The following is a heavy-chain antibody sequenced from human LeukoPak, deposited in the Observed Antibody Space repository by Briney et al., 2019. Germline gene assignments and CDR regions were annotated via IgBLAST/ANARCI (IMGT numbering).Heavy chain of an antibody. Sequence: SGPTLLHPTPTLTLTCTFSGFSLSTSGVGVGWVRQPPGKALEGLALIYWDDDKRYNSSLKSRLTITKDTSKNQVVLTMTNVDPVDTATYYCVHRRIYSPFDYWGQGALVTVSS. CDR1: GFSLSTSGVG. V-gene: IGHV2-5*02. CDR2: IYWDDDK. J-gene: IGHJ4*02. D-gene: IGHD4-11*01. CDR3: VHRRIYSPFDY.